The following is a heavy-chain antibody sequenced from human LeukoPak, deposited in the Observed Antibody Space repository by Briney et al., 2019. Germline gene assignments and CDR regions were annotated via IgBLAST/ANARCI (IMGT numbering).Heavy chain of an antibody. V-gene: IGHV3-23*01. Sequence: ETLSLTCTVSGGSISGSSYYWGWIRQPPGKGLEWVSAISGSGGSTYYADSVKGRFTISRDNSKNTLYLQMNSLRAEDTAVYYCARRAGTIVSAFRLFDPWGQGTLVTVSS. CDR2: ISGSGGST. CDR3: ARRAGTIVSAFRLFDP. CDR1: GGSISGSSYY. J-gene: IGHJ5*02. D-gene: IGHD1-7*01.